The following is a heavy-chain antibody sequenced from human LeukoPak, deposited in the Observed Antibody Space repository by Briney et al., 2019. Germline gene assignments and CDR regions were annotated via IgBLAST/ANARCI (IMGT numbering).Heavy chain of an antibody. CDR3: AREWYYYGSGSSMNSPSYFDY. CDR2: ISYDGSNK. Sequence: GGSLRLSCAASGFTLSSYAMHWVRQAPGKGLEWVAVISYDGSNKYYADSVKGRFTISRDNSKNTLYLQMNSLRAEDTAVYYCAREWYYYGSGSSMNSPSYFDYWGQGTLVTVSS. J-gene: IGHJ4*02. V-gene: IGHV3-30*01. CDR1: GFTLSSYA. D-gene: IGHD3-10*01.